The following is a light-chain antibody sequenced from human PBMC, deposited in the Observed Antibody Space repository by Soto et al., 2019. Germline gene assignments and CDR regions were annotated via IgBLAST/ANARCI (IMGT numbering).Light chain of an antibody. CDR2: DDN. Sequence: QSVLTQPPSVSAAPGQKFTISCSGSSPNIGGNPVSWYQQLPGTAPKLLIYDDNKRPSGIPDRFSGSKSGTSATLGITGFQTGDEADYYCGSWDSSLSAYVFGTGTKVTVL. V-gene: IGLV1-51*01. J-gene: IGLJ1*01. CDR1: SPNIGGNP. CDR3: GSWDSSLSAYV.